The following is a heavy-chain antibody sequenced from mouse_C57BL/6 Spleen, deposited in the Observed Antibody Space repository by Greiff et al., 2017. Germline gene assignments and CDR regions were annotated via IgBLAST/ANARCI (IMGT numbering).Heavy chain of an antibody. V-gene: IGHV1-15*01. CDR1: GYTFTDYE. CDR3: TRDPY. CDR2: IDPETGGT. J-gene: IGHJ2*01. Sequence: QVQLKESGAELVRPGASVTLSCKASGYTFTDYEMHWVKQTPVHGLEWIGAIDPETGGTAYNQKFKGKAILTADKSSSTAYMELRSLTSEDSAVYYCTRDPYWGQGTTLTVSS.